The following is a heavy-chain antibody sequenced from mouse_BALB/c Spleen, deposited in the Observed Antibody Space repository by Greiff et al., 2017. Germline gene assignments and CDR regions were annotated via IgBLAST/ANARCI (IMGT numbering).Heavy chain of an antibody. Sequence: EVKVEESGAELVRSGASVKLSCTASGFNIKDYYMHWVKQRPEQGLEWIGWIDPENGDTEYAPKFQGKATMTADTSSNTAYLQLSSLTSEDTAVYYCTYGSSYGFAYWGQGTLVTVSA. CDR1: GFNIKDYY. CDR2: IDPENGDT. J-gene: IGHJ3*01. V-gene: IGHV14-4*02. CDR3: TYGSSYGFAY. D-gene: IGHD1-1*01.